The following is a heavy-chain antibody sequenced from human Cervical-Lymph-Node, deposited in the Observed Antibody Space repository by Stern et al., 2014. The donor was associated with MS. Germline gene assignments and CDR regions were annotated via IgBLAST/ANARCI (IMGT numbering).Heavy chain of an antibody. V-gene: IGHV1-69*01. CDR1: GGTFSSYA. CDR2: IIPIFGTA. CDR3: ARGEMSYGSNYYGMDV. Sequence: VQLVESGAEVKKPGSSVKVSCKASGGTFSSYAISWVRQAPGQGLEGMGGIIPIFGTANYAQKFQGRVTITADESTSTAYMELSSLRSEDTAVYYCARGEMSYGSNYYGMDVWGQGTTVTVSS. D-gene: IGHD5-18*01. J-gene: IGHJ6*02.